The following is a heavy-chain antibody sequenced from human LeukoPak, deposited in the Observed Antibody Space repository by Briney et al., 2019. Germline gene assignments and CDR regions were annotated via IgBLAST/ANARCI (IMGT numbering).Heavy chain of an antibody. J-gene: IGHJ5*02. D-gene: IGHD2/OR15-2a*01. Sequence: PSETLSLNCTVSGVYTGSHYWSWIRQPAGKGLEWIGRISPSGTIHYNPSLGSRVTMSVDTSKNYFSLRLSSVIAADTAVNYCARDFYASGFYFWFDPWGQGILVTVSS. CDR1: GVYTGSHY. V-gene: IGHV4-4*07. CDR2: ISPSGTI. CDR3: ARDFYASGFYFWFDP.